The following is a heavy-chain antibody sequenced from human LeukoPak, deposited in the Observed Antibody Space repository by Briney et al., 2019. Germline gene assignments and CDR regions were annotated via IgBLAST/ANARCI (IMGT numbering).Heavy chain of an antibody. D-gene: IGHD1-26*01. J-gene: IGHJ6*02. CDR3: ARVIVGSSRYYYYYYGMDV. Sequence: SETLSLTCAVYGGSFSGYYWSWIRQPPGKGLEWIGEINHSGSTNYNPSLKSRVTISVDTSKNQFSLKLSSVTAADTAVYYCARVIVGSSRYYYYYYGMDVWGQGTTVTVSS. V-gene: IGHV4-34*01. CDR2: INHSGST. CDR1: GGSFSGYY.